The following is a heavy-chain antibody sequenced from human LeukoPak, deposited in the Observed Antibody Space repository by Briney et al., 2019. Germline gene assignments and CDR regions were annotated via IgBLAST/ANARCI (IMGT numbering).Heavy chain of an antibody. D-gene: IGHD3-9*01. J-gene: IGHJ4*02. CDR2: ISAYNGNT. CDR3: ARRVLRYFDWSRIEVFDY. V-gene: IGHV1-18*01. Sequence: GPVKVSCKASGYTFTSYGISWVRQAPGQGLEWMGWISAYNGNTNYAQKLQGRVTMTTDTSTSTAYMELRSLRSDDTAVYYCARRVLRYFDWSRIEVFDYWGQGTLVTVSS. CDR1: GYTFTSYG.